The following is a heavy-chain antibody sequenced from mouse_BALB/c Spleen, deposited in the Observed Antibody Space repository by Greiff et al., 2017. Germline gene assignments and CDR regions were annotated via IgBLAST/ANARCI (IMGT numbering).Heavy chain of an antibody. CDR2: IDPENGDT. CDR1: GFNIKDYY. CDR3: LLGGNCWCVDV. V-gene: IGHV14-4*02. Sequence: VQLQQSGAELVRSGASVKLSCTASGFNIKDYYMHWVKQRPEQGLEWIGWIDPENGDTEYAPQFQGKATMTADTSSNTAYLQLSSLTSEDTAVYYCLLGGNCWCVDVWGAGTAVTVSS. J-gene: IGHJ1*01. D-gene: IGHD2-1*01.